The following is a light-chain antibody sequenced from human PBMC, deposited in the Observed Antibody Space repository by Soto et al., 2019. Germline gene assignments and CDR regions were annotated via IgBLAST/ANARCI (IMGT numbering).Light chain of an antibody. CDR2: GAS. Sequence: EIVMTQSPATLSVSPGEGATLSCRTSPSVDSNLAWYQQKPGQAPRLLIFGASTRATGIPARFSGSGSGTDFTLTISSLQSEDFALYYCQQYHNLWTFGRGTEVEIK. V-gene: IGKV3D-15*01. CDR3: QQYHNLWT. CDR1: PSVDSN. J-gene: IGKJ1*01.